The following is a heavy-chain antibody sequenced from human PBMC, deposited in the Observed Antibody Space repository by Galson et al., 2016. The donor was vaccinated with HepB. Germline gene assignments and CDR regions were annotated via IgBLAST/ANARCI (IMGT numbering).Heavy chain of an antibody. Sequence: SLRLSCAASGFTFSGDWMSWVRQAPGKGLEWVANINEDGSEENYVDSVRGRFTISRDNTKNSLYLQMNSLRAEDTAVYYCAKEPDYDSQWGQGTLVTVSS. J-gene: IGHJ4*02. V-gene: IGHV3-7*01. CDR3: AKEPDYDSQ. CDR2: INEDGSEE. CDR1: GFTFSGDW. D-gene: IGHD3-22*01.